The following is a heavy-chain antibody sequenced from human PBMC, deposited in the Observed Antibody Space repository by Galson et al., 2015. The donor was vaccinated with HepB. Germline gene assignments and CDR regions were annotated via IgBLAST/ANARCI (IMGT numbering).Heavy chain of an antibody. D-gene: IGHD2-2*01. V-gene: IGHV1-69*13. J-gene: IGHJ6*03. CDR2: IIPIFGTA. CDR1: GGTFSSYA. CDR3: AIRKDIVVVPASPYYYYYMDV. Sequence: SVKVSCKASGGTFSSYAISWVRQAPGQGLEWMGGIIPIFGTANYAQKFQGKVTITADESTSTAYMELSSLRSEDTAVYYCAIRKDIVVVPASPYYYYYMDVWGKGTT.